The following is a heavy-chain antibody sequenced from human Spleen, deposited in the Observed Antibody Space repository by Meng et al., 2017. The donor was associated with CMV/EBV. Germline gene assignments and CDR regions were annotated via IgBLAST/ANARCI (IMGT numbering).Heavy chain of an antibody. D-gene: IGHD3-10*01. V-gene: IGHV3-48*03. CDR3: ARDLVGGSGSFVRFDY. CDR2: ISSSGSTI. CDR1: GFTFSSYE. Sequence: GGSLRLSCAASGFTFSSYEMNWVRQAPGKGLEWVSYISSSGSTIYYADSVKGRFTISRDNAKNSLYLQMNSLRAEDTAVYYGARDLVGGSGSFVRFDYWGQGTLVTVSS. J-gene: IGHJ4*02.